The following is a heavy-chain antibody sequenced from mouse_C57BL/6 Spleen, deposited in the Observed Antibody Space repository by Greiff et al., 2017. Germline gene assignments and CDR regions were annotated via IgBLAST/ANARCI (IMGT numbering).Heavy chain of an antibody. CDR2: IDPSDSYT. J-gene: IGHJ2*01. CDR1: GYTFTSYW. CDR3: ARSPVVDY. V-gene: IGHV1-50*01. Sequence: VQLKQPGAELVKPGASVKLSCKASGYTFTSYWMQWVKQRPGQGLEWIGEIDPSDSYTNYNQKFKGKATLTVDTSSSTAYMQLSSLTSEDSAVYYCARSPVVDYWGQGTTLTVSS. D-gene: IGHD1-1*01.